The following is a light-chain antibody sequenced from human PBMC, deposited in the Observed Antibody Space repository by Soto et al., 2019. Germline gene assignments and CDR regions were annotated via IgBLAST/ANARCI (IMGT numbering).Light chain of an antibody. CDR2: LNNDGSH. CDR1: SGYSSYA. J-gene: IGLJ2*01. V-gene: IGLV4-69*01. Sequence: QAVVTQSPSASASLGASVKLTCTLSSGYSSYAIAWHQQQPEKGPRYLMKLNNDGSHSKGDGIPDRFSGSSSGAQRYLTISSLQSEDEADYYCQTWGTGAVVFGGGTQLTVL. CDR3: QTWGTGAVV.